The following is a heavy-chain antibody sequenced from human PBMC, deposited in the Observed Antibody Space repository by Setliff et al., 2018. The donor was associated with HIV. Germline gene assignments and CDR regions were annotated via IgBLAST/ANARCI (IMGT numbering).Heavy chain of an antibody. V-gene: IGHV4-38-2*02. CDR3: ARESSSGWYNYFDY. Sequence: PSETLSLTCTVSGYSISSGYYWGFIRQPPGKGLEWIGSIFHSGSTYYNPSLKSRVTMSVDTSKNQFSLKLSSVTAADTAVYYCARESSSGWYNYFDYWGQGTLVTVSS. J-gene: IGHJ4*02. D-gene: IGHD6-19*01. CDR1: GYSISSGYY. CDR2: IFHSGST.